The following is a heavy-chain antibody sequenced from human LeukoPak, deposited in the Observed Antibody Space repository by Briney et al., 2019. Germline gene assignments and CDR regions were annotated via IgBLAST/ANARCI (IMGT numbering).Heavy chain of an antibody. V-gene: IGHV3-21*01. CDR1: GFTFSSYS. CDR2: ISSSSSYI. CDR3: ARDLAHDFWSGYYPQYYFDY. J-gene: IGHJ4*02. D-gene: IGHD3-3*01. Sequence: GGSLRLSCAASGFTFSSYSMNWVRQAPGKGLEWVSSISSSSSYIYYADSVKGRFTISRDNAKNSLYLQMNGLRAEDTAVYYCARDLAHDFWSGYYPQYYFDYWGQGTLVTVSS.